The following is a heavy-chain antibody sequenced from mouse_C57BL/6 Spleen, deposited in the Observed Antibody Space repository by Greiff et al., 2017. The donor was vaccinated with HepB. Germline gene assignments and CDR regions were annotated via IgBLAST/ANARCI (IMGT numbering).Heavy chain of an antibody. CDR3: ARGHYYGSSYDYFDY. D-gene: IGHD1-1*01. CDR1: GYTFTDYN. Sequence: VQLQQSGPELVKPGASVKIPCKASGYTFTDYNMDWVKQSHGKSLEWIGDINPNNGGTIYNQKFKGKATLTVDKSSSTAYMELRSLTSEDTAVYYCARGHYYGSSYDYFDYWGQGTTLTVSS. CDR2: INPNNGGT. J-gene: IGHJ2*01. V-gene: IGHV1-18*01.